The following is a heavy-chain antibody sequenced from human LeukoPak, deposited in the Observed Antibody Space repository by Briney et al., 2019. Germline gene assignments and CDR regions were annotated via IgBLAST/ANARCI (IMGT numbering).Heavy chain of an antibody. V-gene: IGHV1-2*02. D-gene: IGHD2-2*01. CDR1: GYTFTGYY. CDR2: INPNSGGT. CDR3: AREGPTGAAMLDYYYMDV. Sequence: ASVEVCCTPAGYTFTGYYMQWVRQAPGQGLEGMGWINPNSGGTNYAQKFEGRVTMTRDTSISTAYMELSRLRSDDTAVYYCAREGPTGAAMLDYYYMDVWGKGTTVTVSS. J-gene: IGHJ6*03.